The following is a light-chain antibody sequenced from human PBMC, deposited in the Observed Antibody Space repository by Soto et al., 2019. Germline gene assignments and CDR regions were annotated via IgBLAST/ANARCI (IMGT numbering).Light chain of an antibody. CDR1: SSDVGNYKY. CDR2: EVS. Sequence: ALTQPASVSGSPGQSITISCTGTSSDVGNYKYVSWYQQHPGKAPKLMIYEVSNRPSGVSNRFSGSKSGNTASLTISGLQAEDETDYYCFSYTSSGTYVFGTGTKGTVL. J-gene: IGLJ1*01. CDR3: FSYTSSGTYV. V-gene: IGLV2-14*01.